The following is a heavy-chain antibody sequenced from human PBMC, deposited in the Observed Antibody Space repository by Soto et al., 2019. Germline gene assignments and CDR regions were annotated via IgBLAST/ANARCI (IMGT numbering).Heavy chain of an antibody. J-gene: IGHJ4*02. D-gene: IGHD3-10*01. V-gene: IGHV3-53*01. CDR3: ARAYGGYYFNY. Sequence: PGGSLTLSCAASGFTVSSNYMSWVRQAPGKGLEWVSVIYSGGSTYYADSVKGRFTISRDNSKNTLYLQMNSLRAEDTAVYYCARAYGGYYFNYWGQGTLVTVSS. CDR1: GFTVSSNY. CDR2: IYSGGST.